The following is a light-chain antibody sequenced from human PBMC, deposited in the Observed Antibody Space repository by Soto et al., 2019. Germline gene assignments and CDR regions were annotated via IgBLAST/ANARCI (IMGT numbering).Light chain of an antibody. J-gene: IGKJ1*01. V-gene: IGKV1-39*01. CDR2: AAS. CDR1: QSISNH. CDR3: QQSYSSPPT. Sequence: DIQMTQSPSSLSASVEDRVIITCRASQSISNHLNWYQQKPGKAPKLLIFAASSLQSGVPSRFSGSRSGPDFTLTISSLQPEASATYYCQQSYSSPPTFGQGTKVDIK.